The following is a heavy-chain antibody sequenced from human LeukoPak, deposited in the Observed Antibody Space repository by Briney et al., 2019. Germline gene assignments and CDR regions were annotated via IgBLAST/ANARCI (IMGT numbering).Heavy chain of an antibody. Sequence: ASVKVSCKASGYTFGNYEINWVRQAPGQGLEWMGWMKANSGDRGYPEKFRGRVTMTRDTSVSTAYMELNSLRFEDTAVYYCARGNCSGHACYTADFLQHWGQGTLINVSS. V-gene: IGHV1-8*01. D-gene: IGHD2-15*01. CDR3: ARGNCSGHACYTADFLQH. CDR1: GYTFGNYE. J-gene: IGHJ1*01. CDR2: MKANSGDR.